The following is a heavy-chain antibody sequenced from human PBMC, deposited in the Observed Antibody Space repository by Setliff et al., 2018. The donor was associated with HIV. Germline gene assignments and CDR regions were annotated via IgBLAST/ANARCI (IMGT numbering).Heavy chain of an antibody. CDR2: INHRGST. Sequence: PSETLSLTCAVYGGSFSSYNWNWIRQPPGKGLEWIGEINHRGSTNYNPSLKSRVTISVDTSKNQFSLKLSSVTAADTAVYYCARQGGYSGYGFYYYYYYMDVWGKGTTVTVSS. CDR1: GGSFSSYN. J-gene: IGHJ6*03. CDR3: ARQGGYSGYGFYYYYYYMDV. D-gene: IGHD5-12*01. V-gene: IGHV4-34*01.